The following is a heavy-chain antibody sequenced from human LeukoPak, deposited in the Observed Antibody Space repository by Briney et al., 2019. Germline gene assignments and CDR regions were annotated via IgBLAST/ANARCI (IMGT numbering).Heavy chain of an antibody. V-gene: IGHV3-23*01. Sequence: GGPVSLFCAASGFPFSRYPMMGLREAPGKGLECVPAICGSGGSTYYADSVKGRFTSSRDNSKNTLYLQMNSLRAEDTAVYYGAKAYGDYVPVDYWGQGTLVTVSS. CDR2: ICGSGGST. J-gene: IGHJ4*02. D-gene: IGHD4-17*01. CDR1: GFPFSRYP. CDR3: AKAYGDYVPVDY.